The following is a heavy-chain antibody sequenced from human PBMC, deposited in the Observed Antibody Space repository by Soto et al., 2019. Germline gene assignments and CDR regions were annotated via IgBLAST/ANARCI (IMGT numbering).Heavy chain of an antibody. CDR3: ARERGSGSYIDY. D-gene: IGHD3-10*01. CDR2: INPNSGGT. V-gene: IGHV1-2*04. CDR1: GYTFTGYY. Sequence: QVQLVQSGAEVKKPGASVKVSCKASGYTFTGYYMHWVRQAPGQGLEWMGWINPNSGGTNYAQEFQGWVTMTRDTSISTAYMELSRLRSDDTAVYYCARERGSGSYIDYWGQGTLVTVSS. J-gene: IGHJ4*02.